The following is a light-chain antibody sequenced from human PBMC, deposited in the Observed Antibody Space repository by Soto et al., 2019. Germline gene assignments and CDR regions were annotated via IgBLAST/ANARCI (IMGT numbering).Light chain of an antibody. V-gene: IGLV2-14*03. CDR1: SSDVGGYNY. CDR2: AVS. Sequence: QSALTQPASVSGSPGQSITISCTGTSSDVGGYNYVSWYQQHPGRAPKLMIYAVSNRPLGVSNRFSGSKSGNTASLTISGLRAEDEADYYCSSYTTGGVFGGGTQLTVL. J-gene: IGLJ3*02. CDR3: SSYTTGGV.